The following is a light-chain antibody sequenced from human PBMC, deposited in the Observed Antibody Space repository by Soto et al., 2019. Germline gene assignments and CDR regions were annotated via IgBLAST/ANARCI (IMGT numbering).Light chain of an antibody. CDR3: QQSGSSPWT. CDR2: GAS. V-gene: IGKV3-20*01. CDR1: QSVSNSY. J-gene: IGKJ1*01. Sequence: EIVLTQSPGTLSLSPGERATLSCRASQSVSNSYLAWYQQKPGQAPRLLIYGASSRATGIPDRFSGSGSGKDFTLTISRLEPEDFAVYFCQQSGSSPWTFGQGTKVEIK.